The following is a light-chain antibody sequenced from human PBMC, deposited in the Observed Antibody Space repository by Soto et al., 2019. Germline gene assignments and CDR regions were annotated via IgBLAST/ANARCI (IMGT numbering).Light chain of an antibody. V-gene: IGKV1-5*01. Sequence: DIQMTQSPSTLSASVGDRVTITCRASQSISSLLAWYQQKPGKAPKLLIYDASRLESGVPSRFSGSGYGTELTLAISSLQPDDFATYYCQQYNSYPSTFGQGTRLEIK. CDR1: QSISSL. J-gene: IGKJ5*01. CDR2: DAS. CDR3: QQYNSYPST.